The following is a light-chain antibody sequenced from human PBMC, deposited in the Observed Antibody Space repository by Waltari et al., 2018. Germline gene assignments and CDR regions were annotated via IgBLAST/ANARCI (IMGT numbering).Light chain of an antibody. CDR2: GAF. J-gene: IGKJ2*01. CDR3: QQSYSTPFMYT. Sequence: DIQMTQSPSSLSASVGDRVTITCRASQSISSHLNWYQQKPGKAPKLLIDGAFTLQSGVPSRFSGSGSGTDFTLTISSLQPEDFATYYCQQSYSTPFMYTFGQGTKLEIK. V-gene: IGKV1-39*01. CDR1: QSISSH.